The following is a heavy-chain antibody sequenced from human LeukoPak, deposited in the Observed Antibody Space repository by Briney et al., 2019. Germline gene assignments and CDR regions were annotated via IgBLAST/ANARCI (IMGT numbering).Heavy chain of an antibody. CDR3: ARGRRPNYYYYYYMDV. Sequence: PSGTLSPTCAVSGGSISSSSYYWGWIRQPPGKGLEWIGSIYYSGSTYYNPSLKSRVTISVDTSKNQFSLKLSSVTAADTAVYYCARGRRPNYYYYYYMDVWGKGTTVTVSS. CDR2: IYYSGST. CDR1: GGSISSSSYY. V-gene: IGHV4-39*07. J-gene: IGHJ6*03.